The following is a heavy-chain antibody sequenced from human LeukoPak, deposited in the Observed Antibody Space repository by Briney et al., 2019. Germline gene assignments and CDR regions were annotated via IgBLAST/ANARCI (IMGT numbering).Heavy chain of an antibody. V-gene: IGHV4-4*07. CDR3: ARGVGDYYGSGSYYYYYYYMDV. CDR1: GGSISSYY. D-gene: IGHD3-10*01. Sequence: SETLSLTCTVSGGSISSYYWSWIRQPAGKGLEWIGRIYTSGSTNYNPSLKSRVTMSVDTSKNQFSLKLSSVTAADTAVYYCARGVGDYYGSGSYYYYYYYMDVWGKGTTVTVSS. J-gene: IGHJ6*03. CDR2: IYTSGST.